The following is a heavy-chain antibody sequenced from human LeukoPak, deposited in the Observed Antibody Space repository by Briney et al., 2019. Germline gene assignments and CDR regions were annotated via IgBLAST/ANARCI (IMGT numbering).Heavy chain of an antibody. V-gene: IGHV3-30*02. CDR1: GFTFSSYG. Sequence: PGGSLRLSCAASGFTFSSYGMHWVRQAPGKGLEWVAFIRYDGSNKYYADSVKGRFTISRDNSKNTLYLQMNSLRAEDTAVYYCAKGADTFGELHYYYYYMDVWGKGTTVTISS. D-gene: IGHD3-10*01. CDR3: AKGADTFGELHYYYYYMDV. J-gene: IGHJ6*03. CDR2: IRYDGSNK.